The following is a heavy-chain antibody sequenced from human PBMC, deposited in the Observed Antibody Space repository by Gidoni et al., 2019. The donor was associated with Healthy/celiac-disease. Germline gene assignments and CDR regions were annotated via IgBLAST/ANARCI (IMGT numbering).Heavy chain of an antibody. D-gene: IGHD6-19*01. CDR1: GGSISSSSYY. CDR3: AILYSSGWYYFDY. Sequence: QLQLQESGPGLVKPSETLSLTCTVSGGSISSSSYYWGWIRQPPGKGLEWIGSIYYSGSTYYNPSLKSRVTISVDTSKNQFSRKLSSVTAADTAVYYCAILYSSGWYYFDYWGQGTLVTVSS. V-gene: IGHV4-39*01. J-gene: IGHJ4*02. CDR2: IYYSGST.